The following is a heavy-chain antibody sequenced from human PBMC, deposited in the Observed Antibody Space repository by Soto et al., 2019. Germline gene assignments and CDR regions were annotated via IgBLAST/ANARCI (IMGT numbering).Heavy chain of an antibody. CDR3: AKGDLDTSMAMAFDN. CDR2: ISHDGSKT. J-gene: IGHJ4*02. CDR1: GFTFSNAW. D-gene: IGHD5-18*01. V-gene: IGHV3-30*18. Sequence: GGSLRLSCAASGFTFSNAWMNWVRQAPGKGLEWVAVISHDGSKTYYTGYVEGRFTISRDNFKNTLYLQMDSLRTEDTGMYYCAKGDLDTSMAMAFDNWGQGTLVTVS.